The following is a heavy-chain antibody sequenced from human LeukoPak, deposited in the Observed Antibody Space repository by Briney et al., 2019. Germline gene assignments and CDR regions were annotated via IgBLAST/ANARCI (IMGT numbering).Heavy chain of an antibody. V-gene: IGHV3-49*04. Sequence: GGSLRLSCTASGFTFGDYAMSWVRQAPGKGLEWVGFIRSKAYGGTTEYAASVKGRFTISRDDSKGIAYLQMNSLKTEDTAVYYCTSYGSGSYWEDYWGQGTLVTVSS. CDR1: GFTFGDYA. J-gene: IGHJ4*02. CDR3: TSYGSGSYWEDY. CDR2: IRSKAYGGTT. D-gene: IGHD3-10*01.